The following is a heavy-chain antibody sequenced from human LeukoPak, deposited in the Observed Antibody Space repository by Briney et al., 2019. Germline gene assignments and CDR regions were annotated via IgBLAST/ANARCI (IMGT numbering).Heavy chain of an antibody. V-gene: IGHV3-33*01. Sequence: PGGPLRLSCAASGFTFSSYGMHWVRQAPGKGLEWVAVIWYDGSNKYYADSVKGRFTISRDNSKNTLYLQMNSLRAEDTAVYYCARVSSATYYYGMDVWGQGTTVTVSS. CDR3: ARVSSATYYYGMDV. J-gene: IGHJ6*02. CDR2: IWYDGSNK. CDR1: GFTFSSYG. D-gene: IGHD2-15*01.